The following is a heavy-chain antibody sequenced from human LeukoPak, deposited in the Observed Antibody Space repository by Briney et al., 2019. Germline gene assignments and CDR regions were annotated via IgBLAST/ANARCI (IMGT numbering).Heavy chain of an antibody. Sequence: GRSLRLSCAASGFTFNNYAMHWVRQAPGKGLEWVAVISYDGSNKYYADSVKGRFTISRDNSRNTLYLQMNSLRAEDTAVYYRAREGYDYDILTGYYGRRFDYWGQGTLVTVSS. V-gene: IGHV3-30-3*01. CDR3: AREGYDYDILTGYYGRRFDY. CDR2: ISYDGSNK. CDR1: GFTFNNYA. D-gene: IGHD3-9*01. J-gene: IGHJ4*02.